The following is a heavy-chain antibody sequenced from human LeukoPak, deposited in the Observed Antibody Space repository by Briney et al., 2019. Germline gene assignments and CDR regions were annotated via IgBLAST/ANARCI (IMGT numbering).Heavy chain of an antibody. D-gene: IGHD6-13*01. J-gene: IGHJ4*02. CDR2: IYSTGST. Sequence: SETLSLTRTVSGGSINFYCWSWIRQPAGKGLEWIGRIYSTGSTNYSPSLKSRVTMSVDKSKNQFSLNLSSVTAADTAVYYCARGIADPYSFDSWGQGTLVTVSS. CDR3: ARGIADPYSFDS. CDR1: GGSINFYC. V-gene: IGHV4-4*07.